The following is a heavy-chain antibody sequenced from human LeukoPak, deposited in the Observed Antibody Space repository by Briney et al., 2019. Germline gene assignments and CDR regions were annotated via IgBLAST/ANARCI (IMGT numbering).Heavy chain of an antibody. Sequence: GESLKISCKGSGYSFTSYWIGWVRQMPGKGLEWMGIIYPGDSDTRYSPSFQGQVTISADKSISTAYLQWSSLKASDTAMYHCASSLIRYNWNDGSDAFDIWGQGTMVTVSS. CDR1: GYSFTSYW. J-gene: IGHJ3*02. D-gene: IGHD1-1*01. V-gene: IGHV5-51*01. CDR3: ASSLIRYNWNDGSDAFDI. CDR2: IYPGDSDT.